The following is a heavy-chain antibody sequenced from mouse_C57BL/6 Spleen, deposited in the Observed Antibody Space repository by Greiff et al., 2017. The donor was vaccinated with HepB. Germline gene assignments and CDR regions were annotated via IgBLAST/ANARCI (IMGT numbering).Heavy chain of an antibody. D-gene: IGHD4-1*01. J-gene: IGHJ1*03. Sequence: DVKLVESGGDLVKPGGSLKLSCAASGFTFSSYGMSWVRQTPDKRLEWVATISSGGSYTYYPDSVKGRFTISRDNAKNTLYLQMSSLKSEDTAMYYCARQTGRYFDVWGTGTTVTVSS. CDR1: GFTFSSYG. CDR2: ISSGGSYT. CDR3: ARQTGRYFDV. V-gene: IGHV5-6*02.